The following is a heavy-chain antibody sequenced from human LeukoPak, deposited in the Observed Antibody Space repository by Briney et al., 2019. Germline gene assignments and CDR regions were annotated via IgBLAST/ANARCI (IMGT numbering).Heavy chain of an antibody. V-gene: IGHV4-59*08. Sequence: SEALSLTCTVSGGSISSYYWSWIRQPPGKGLEWIGYIYYSGSTNYNPSLKSRVTISVDTSKNQFSLKLSSVTAADTAVYYCARHLTYCSGGSCYPDWFDPWGQGTLVTVSS. CDR1: GGSISSYY. J-gene: IGHJ5*02. CDR3: ARHLTYCSGGSCYPDWFDP. D-gene: IGHD2-15*01. CDR2: IYYSGST.